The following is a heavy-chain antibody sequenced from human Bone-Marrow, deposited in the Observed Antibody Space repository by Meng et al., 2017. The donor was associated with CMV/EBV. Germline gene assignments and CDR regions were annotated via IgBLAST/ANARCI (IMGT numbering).Heavy chain of an antibody. CDR2: INHSGST. Sequence: SETLSLTCAVSGGSFSGYYWSWIRQPPGKGLEWIGEINHSGSTNYNPSLKSRVTISVDTSKNQFSLKLSSVTAADTAVYYCARGWVRYYGSGSYYGGKYGDYWGEGQLVNVAS. J-gene: IGHJ4*02. V-gene: IGHV4-34*01. CDR1: GGSFSGYY. D-gene: IGHD3-10*01. CDR3: ARGWVRYYGSGSYYGGKYGDY.